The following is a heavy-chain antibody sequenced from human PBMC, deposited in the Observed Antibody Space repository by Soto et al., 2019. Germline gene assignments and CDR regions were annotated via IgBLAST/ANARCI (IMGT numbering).Heavy chain of an antibody. CDR1: GGSISSVGYY. Sequence: SETLSLTCTVSGGSISSVGYYWNWIRQHPGKGLEWIGYIYYSGSPYFNPSLKSRVTISVDTSKNQFSLKLSSVTAADTAVYYCARSLDYYDSSGYYPYNYFDPWGQGTLVTVSS. J-gene: IGHJ5*02. D-gene: IGHD3-22*01. V-gene: IGHV4-31*03. CDR2: IYYSGSP. CDR3: ARSLDYYDSSGYYPYNYFDP.